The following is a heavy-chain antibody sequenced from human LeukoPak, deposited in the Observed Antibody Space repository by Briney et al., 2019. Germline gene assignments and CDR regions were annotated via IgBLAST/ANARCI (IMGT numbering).Heavy chain of an antibody. V-gene: IGHV3-23*01. J-gene: IGHJ4*02. CDR3: AKAMTTEYYFDY. D-gene: IGHD4-17*01. CDR1: GFTFRKHA. Sequence: GGSLRLSCAASGFTFRKHAMSWVRQAPGKGLEWVSSIFTDGHHTYNADSVKGRFTISRDNSKNTLYLQMNSLRAEDTAVYYCAKAMTTEYYFDYWGQGTLVTVSS. CDR2: IFTDGHHT.